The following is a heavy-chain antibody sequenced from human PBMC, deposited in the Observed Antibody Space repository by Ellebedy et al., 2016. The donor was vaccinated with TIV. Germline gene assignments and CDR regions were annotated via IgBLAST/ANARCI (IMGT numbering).Heavy chain of an antibody. Sequence: GESLKISXAASGFTFSSYAMSWVRQAPGKGLEWVSTITGSGGRIFSADSVKGRFTISRDNSKNTLYLQMNSLRAEDTAVYYCAKGGDVWGSYRPRWFDPWGQGTLVTVSS. D-gene: IGHD3-16*02. CDR2: ITGSGGRI. J-gene: IGHJ5*02. V-gene: IGHV3-23*01. CDR3: AKGGDVWGSYRPRWFDP. CDR1: GFTFSSYA.